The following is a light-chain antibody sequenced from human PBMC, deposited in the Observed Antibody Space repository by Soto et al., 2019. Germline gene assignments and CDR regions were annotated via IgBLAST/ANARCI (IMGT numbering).Light chain of an antibody. J-gene: IGLJ2*01. CDR1: SSDVGSYNL. Sequence: QSALTQPASVSGSPGQSITISCPGTSSDVGSYNLVSWYQQHPGKAPKLMIYEGSKRPSGVSNRFSGSKSGNTASLTISGLQAEDEADYYCSSYAGSSVVFGGGTKLTVL. CDR3: SSYAGSSVV. CDR2: EGS. V-gene: IGLV2-23*01.